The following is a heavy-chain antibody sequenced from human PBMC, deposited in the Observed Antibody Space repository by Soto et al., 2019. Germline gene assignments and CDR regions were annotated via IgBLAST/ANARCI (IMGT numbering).Heavy chain of an antibody. J-gene: IGHJ4*02. Sequence: QVQLVESGGGVVQPGRSQRLSCAASGFAFSDYAMYWVRQARGTALEWVAVISYDRTNKYYADSVKGRFTISRDNSKNTLSLQVNRLRPEATAIYYGAATDTVAYGTFDSWGQGTLVTVSS. CDR3: AATDTVAYGTFDS. V-gene: IGHV3-30-3*01. CDR2: ISYDRTNK. CDR1: GFAFSDYA. D-gene: IGHD5-12*01.